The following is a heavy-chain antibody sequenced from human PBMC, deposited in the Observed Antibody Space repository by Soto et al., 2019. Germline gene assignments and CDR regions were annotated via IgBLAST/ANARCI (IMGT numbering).Heavy chain of an antibody. CDR3: AKLSAAERNSTFFTVFDS. Sequence: PSETLSLTGGVCGVSMSGHVCNWIRQTPWRGLQWIGYIYHTGSTRYHPSLDSRVSISIDTSKSHFSLNLTSVTAADTATYYCAKLSAAERNSTFFTVFDSWGQRAQVTVSS. CDR1: GVSMSGHV. D-gene: IGHD1-1*01. J-gene: IGHJ4*02. V-gene: IGHV4-59*11. CDR2: IYHTGST.